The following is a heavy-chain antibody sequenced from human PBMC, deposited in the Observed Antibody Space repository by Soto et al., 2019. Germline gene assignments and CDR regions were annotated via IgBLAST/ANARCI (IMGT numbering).Heavy chain of an antibody. Sequence: LGESLKISCKGSGYSFTSYWISWVRQMPGKGLEWMGRIDPSDSYTNYSPSFQGHVTISADKSISTAYLQWSSLKASDTAMYYCARHPSDYDILTGYFTRDYWGQGTLVTVSS. V-gene: IGHV5-10-1*01. D-gene: IGHD3-9*01. CDR1: GYSFTSYW. CDR3: ARHPSDYDILTGYFTRDY. J-gene: IGHJ4*02. CDR2: IDPSDSYT.